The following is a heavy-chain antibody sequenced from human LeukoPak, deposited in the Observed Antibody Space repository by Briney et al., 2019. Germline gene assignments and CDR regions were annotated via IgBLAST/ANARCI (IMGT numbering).Heavy chain of an antibody. Sequence: ASVKVSCKASGYTFTGYYMHWVRQAPGQGLEWMGWINPNSGGTNYAQKFQGRVTMTRDTSISTAYMELSRLRSDDTAVYYCARDLGGTNRYFDYWGQGTLVTVSS. J-gene: IGHJ4*02. CDR3: ARDLGGTNRYFDY. D-gene: IGHD1-26*01. CDR2: INPNSGGT. CDR1: GYTFTGYY. V-gene: IGHV1-2*02.